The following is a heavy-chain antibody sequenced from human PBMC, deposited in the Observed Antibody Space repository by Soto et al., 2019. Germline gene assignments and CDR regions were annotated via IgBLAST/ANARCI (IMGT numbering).Heavy chain of an antibody. J-gene: IGHJ6*02. CDR1: GGSISSTSYY. D-gene: IGHD2-15*01. Sequence: SETLSLTCTVSGGSISSTSYYWGWIRQPPGKGLEWIGSIFYSGSTYYNPSLKSRVTISVDTSKNQFSLKLSSVTAADTAVYYCARHLTYCSAGSCYSDFPYYGMDVWGQGTTVTVSS. V-gene: IGHV4-39*01. CDR3: ARHLTYCSAGSCYSDFPYYGMDV. CDR2: IFYSGST.